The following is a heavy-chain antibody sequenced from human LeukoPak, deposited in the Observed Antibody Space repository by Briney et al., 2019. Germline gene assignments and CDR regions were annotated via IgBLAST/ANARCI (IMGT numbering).Heavy chain of an antibody. CDR2: INQDGSEK. Sequence: PGGSLRLSCAASGFTVSSNYMSWVRQAPGKGLEWVANINQDGSEKYYLDSVKDRFTISRDNAKNSLYLQMNSLRAEDTAVYFCSWGANMNIGGKGPTVTVS. CDR1: GFTVSSNY. CDR3: SWGANMNI. J-gene: IGHJ6*03. V-gene: IGHV3-7*04.